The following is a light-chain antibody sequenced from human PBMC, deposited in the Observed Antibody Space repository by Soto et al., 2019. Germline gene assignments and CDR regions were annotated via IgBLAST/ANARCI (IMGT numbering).Light chain of an antibody. CDR1: QSVNGN. CDR2: GAS. Sequence: RSRCPATLYETPGERATLSCRASQSVNGNLAWYQQKPGQAPRLLIYGASTRATGIPARFSGYGSGTEFTLTISSLQSEDFAIYYCQQYNNCPRTFGQGTKVDIK. J-gene: IGKJ1*01. CDR3: QQYNNCPRT. V-gene: IGKV3-15*01.